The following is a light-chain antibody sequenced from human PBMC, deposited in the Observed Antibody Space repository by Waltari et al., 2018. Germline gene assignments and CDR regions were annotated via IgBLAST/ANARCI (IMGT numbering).Light chain of an antibody. J-gene: IGLJ3*02. Sequence: QSALTQPASVSGSPGQSITISCTGTSSDIGTYDYVSWYQQHPGKSPRLIFFEVSRRPSGISSRFSASKPGNTASLTISGLQPEDEALYFCASYNTNTILGLFGGGTKLTVL. CDR1: SSDIGTYDY. CDR3: ASYNTNTILGL. CDR2: EVS. V-gene: IGLV2-14*01.